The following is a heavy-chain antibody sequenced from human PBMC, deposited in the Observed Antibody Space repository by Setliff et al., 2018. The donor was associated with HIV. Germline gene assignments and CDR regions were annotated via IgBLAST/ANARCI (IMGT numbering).Heavy chain of an antibody. CDR3: ARETDSSGWFFDY. D-gene: IGHD6-19*01. J-gene: IGHJ4*02. Sequence: SETLSLTCAVYGGSFSGYYWTWIRQPPGKGLEWIGDINHRGDTKYNPSLRSRVTLSLDRSDNHFSLNLSSVTAADTAVYYCARETDSSGWFFDYWGQGTLVTVSS. CDR2: INHRGDT. V-gene: IGHV4-34*01. CDR1: GGSFSGYY.